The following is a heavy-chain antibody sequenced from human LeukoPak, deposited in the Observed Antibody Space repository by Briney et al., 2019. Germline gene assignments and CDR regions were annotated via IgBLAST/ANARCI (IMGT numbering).Heavy chain of an antibody. V-gene: IGHV3-66*01. J-gene: IGHJ6*04. CDR1: EFSVGSNY. CDR2: IYSGGST. Sequence: GGSLRLSCAASEFSVGSNYMTWVRQAPGKGLEWVSLIYSGGSTYYADSVKGRFTISRDNSKNTLYLQMNSLRAGDTAVYYCAELGITMIGGVWGKGTTVTISS. D-gene: IGHD3-10*02. CDR3: AELGITMIGGV.